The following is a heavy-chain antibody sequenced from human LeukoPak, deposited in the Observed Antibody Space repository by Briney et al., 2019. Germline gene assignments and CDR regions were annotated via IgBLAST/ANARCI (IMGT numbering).Heavy chain of an antibody. D-gene: IGHD6-13*01. CDR3: AREVVAAAGTVDY. J-gene: IGHJ4*02. CDR1: GGSVSDYY. Sequence: PSETLSLTCTISGGSVSDYYWSWIRQSPGKGLEWIGYIYHTGSTSYSPSLKSRVTISVDTSKNQFSLILSSVTTADTAVYYCAREVVAAAGTVDYWGQGTLVTVSS. CDR2: IYHTGST. V-gene: IGHV4-59*02.